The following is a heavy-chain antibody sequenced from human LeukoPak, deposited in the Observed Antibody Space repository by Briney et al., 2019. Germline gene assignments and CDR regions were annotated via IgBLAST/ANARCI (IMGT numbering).Heavy chain of an antibody. J-gene: IGHJ4*02. V-gene: IGHV1-69*01. CDR2: IIPIFGTA. CDR3: ARDGDGYNSGLDY. D-gene: IGHD5-24*01. CDR1: GGTFSSYA. Sequence: GASVNVSCKASGGTFSSYAISWVRQAPGQGLEWMGGIIPIFGTANYAQKFQGRVTITADESTSTAYMELSSLRSEDTAVYYCARDGDGYNSGLDYWGQGTLVTVSS.